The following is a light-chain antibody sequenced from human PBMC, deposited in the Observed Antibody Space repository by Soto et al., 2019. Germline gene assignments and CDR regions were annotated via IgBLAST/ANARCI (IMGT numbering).Light chain of an antibody. V-gene: IGKV1-39*01. Sequence: DIRMTQSPASLSASVGDRVTVTCRASQNIDKYLHWYQQKPGKAPNLLIFSASILQSGVPSRFIGSGSGTEFTITISGLQPEDFATYYCQQTYRNSVTFGQGTTVEIK. J-gene: IGKJ1*01. CDR1: QNIDKY. CDR2: SAS. CDR3: QQTYRNSVT.